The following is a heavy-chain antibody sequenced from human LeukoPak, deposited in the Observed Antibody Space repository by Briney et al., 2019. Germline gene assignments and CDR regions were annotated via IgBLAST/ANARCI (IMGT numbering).Heavy chain of an antibody. CDR3: ARGVTGYDFWSGYSFDY. CDR1: GYTFTGYY. J-gene: IGHJ4*02. D-gene: IGHD3-3*01. V-gene: IGHV1-2*02. Sequence: ASVKVSCKASGYTFTGYYMHWVRQAPGQGLEWMGWINPNSGGTNYAQKFQGRVTMTRDTSISTAYMELSRLRSDDTAVYYCARGVTGYDFWSGYSFDYWGQGTLVTVSS. CDR2: INPNSGGT.